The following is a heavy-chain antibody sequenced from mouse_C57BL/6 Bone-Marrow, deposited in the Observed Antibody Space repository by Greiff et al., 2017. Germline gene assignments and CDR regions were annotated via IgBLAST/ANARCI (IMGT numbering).Heavy chain of an antibody. D-gene: IGHD2-3*01. J-gene: IGHJ4*01. Sequence: VQLQQSGAELVRPGTSVKMSCKASGYTFTNYWIGWAKQRPGHGLEWIGDIYPGGGYTNYNEKFKGKATLTADKSSSTAYMQFSSLTSEDSAIYYCARRRDGYRTFAMDYWGQGTSVTVSS. CDR2: IYPGGGYT. CDR1: GYTFTNYW. V-gene: IGHV1-63*01. CDR3: ARRRDGYRTFAMDY.